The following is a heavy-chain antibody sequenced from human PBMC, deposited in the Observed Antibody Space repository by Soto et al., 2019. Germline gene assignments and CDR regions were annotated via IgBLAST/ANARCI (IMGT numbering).Heavy chain of an antibody. Sequence: GASVKVSCKASGYSFTSYGISWVRQAPGQGLEWMGWISAYNGNTKYTQKLQGRVTMTTDTSTSTGYMELRSLRSDDTAVYYCARDLAVRLVDYWGQGTLVTVSS. V-gene: IGHV1-18*01. CDR3: ARDLAVRLVDY. CDR1: GYSFTSYG. J-gene: IGHJ4*02. D-gene: IGHD6-19*01. CDR2: ISAYNGNT.